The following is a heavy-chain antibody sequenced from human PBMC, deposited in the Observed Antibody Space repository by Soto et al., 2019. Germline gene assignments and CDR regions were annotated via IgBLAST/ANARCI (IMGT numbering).Heavy chain of an antibody. CDR2: IYYGGST. V-gene: IGHV4-59*08. CDR1: GGSISGYY. CDR3: ARKYCSSTRCYQYFDF. Sequence: PSETLSLTCTVSGGSISGYYWSWIRQPPGKGLEWIAYIYYGGSTNYNPSLKSRVTISVDTSKSQFSLNLSSLTAADTAVYYCARKYCSSTRCYQYFDFWGQGTLVTVSS. J-gene: IGHJ4*02. D-gene: IGHD2-2*01.